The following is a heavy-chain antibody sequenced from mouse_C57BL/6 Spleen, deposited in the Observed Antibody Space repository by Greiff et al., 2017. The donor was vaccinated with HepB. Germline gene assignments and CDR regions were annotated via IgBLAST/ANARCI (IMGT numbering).Heavy chain of an antibody. CDR2: ISYDGSN. CDR3: ARGEDYYGSSFWFAY. Sequence: EVKLMESGPGLVKPSQSLSLTCSVTGYSITSGYYWNWIRQFPGNKLEWMGYISYDGSNNYNPSLKNRISITRDTSKNQFFLKLNSVTTEDTATYYCARGEDYYGSSFWFAYWGQGTLVTVSA. V-gene: IGHV3-6*01. CDR1: GYSITSGYY. J-gene: IGHJ3*01. D-gene: IGHD1-1*01.